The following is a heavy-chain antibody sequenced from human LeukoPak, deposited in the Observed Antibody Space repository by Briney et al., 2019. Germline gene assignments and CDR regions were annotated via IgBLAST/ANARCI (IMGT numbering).Heavy chain of an antibody. CDR3: ARALSSAWGLVDC. V-gene: IGHV3-74*01. J-gene: IGHJ4*02. Sequence: GGSLRLSCAASGFTFTTYSMHWLRQVPGKGLVWVSRIKSDGSRTYYADSVKGRFNISRDNAKSTLYLQMDSLRAEDTAVYYCARALSSAWGLVDCWGQGTLVTVSS. D-gene: IGHD6-19*01. CDR2: IKSDGSRT. CDR1: GFTFTTYS.